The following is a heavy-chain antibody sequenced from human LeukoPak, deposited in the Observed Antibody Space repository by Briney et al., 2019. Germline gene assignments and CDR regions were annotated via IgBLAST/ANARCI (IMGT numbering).Heavy chain of an antibody. J-gene: IGHJ6*03. Sequence: SETLSLTCSVSGDSMSSYYWTWMRQPPGKGLEWIGFVSDSENTDYNPSLKSRVTISVDTSGSQFSLGLTSVTAADSAVYYCARGYGYYYYYMDVWGKGTTVLVSS. CDR1: GDSMSSYY. CDR2: VSDSENT. V-gene: IGHV4-59*01. D-gene: IGHD2-2*03. CDR3: ARGYGYYYYYMDV.